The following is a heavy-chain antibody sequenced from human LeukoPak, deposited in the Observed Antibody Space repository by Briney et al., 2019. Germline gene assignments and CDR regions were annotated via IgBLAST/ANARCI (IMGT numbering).Heavy chain of an antibody. J-gene: IGHJ4*02. CDR1: GFTFSSYG. V-gene: IGHV3-30*03. Sequence: GGSLRLSCAVSGFTFSSYGMHWVRQAPGKGLEWVAGISKNGNHQSYADSVKGRFTISRDNSKNTLFLQMNSLRVEDTAVYYCARDPYGSGDGYFDYWGQGTLVTVSS. CDR2: ISKNGNHQ. CDR3: ARDPYGSGDGYFDY. D-gene: IGHD3-10*01.